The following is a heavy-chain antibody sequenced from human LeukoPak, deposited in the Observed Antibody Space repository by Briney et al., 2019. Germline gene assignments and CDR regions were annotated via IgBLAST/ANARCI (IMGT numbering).Heavy chain of an antibody. J-gene: IGHJ5*02. CDR3: ASTLGYGWFDP. D-gene: IGHD1-1*01. Sequence: SETLSLTCTVSGGSISSDSWSWIRQSAGKELEWIGHIFTSGSINYNPSLRSRVTMSVDTSKNQSSLQLSSVTAADTAVYYCASTLGYGWFDPWGQGTLVTVSS. CDR1: GGSISSDS. CDR2: IFTSGSI. V-gene: IGHV4-4*07.